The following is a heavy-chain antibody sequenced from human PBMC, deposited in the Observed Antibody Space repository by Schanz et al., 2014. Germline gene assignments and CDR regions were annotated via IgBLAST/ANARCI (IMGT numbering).Heavy chain of an antibody. CDR3: ARDPIISDAFDL. J-gene: IGHJ3*01. V-gene: IGHV1-18*01. CDR2: ISNYNGQT. Sequence: QDQLVQSGGEVKKPGASVKVSCKASGYTFRDYGISWVRQAPGQGLEWMGWISNYNGQTKYAQKFQDRVIMTTDEDATTAYLEVRSLRSDDTAIYYCARDPIISDAFDLWGQGTVVTVSP. CDR1: GYTFRDYG.